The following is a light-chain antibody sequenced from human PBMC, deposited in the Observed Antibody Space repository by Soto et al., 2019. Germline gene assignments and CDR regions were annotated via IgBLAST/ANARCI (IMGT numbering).Light chain of an antibody. CDR3: AGWDGSLSCVV. V-gene: IGLV1-47*01. CDR1: SSNIGSNS. Sequence: QSVLTQPPSASGTPGQRVTLSCSGGSSNIGSNSVFWYQHLPGTAPKLLIYKSNQRPSGVPDRFSGSRSGTSASLAISGLRSEDEGDYYCAGWDGSLSCVVFGGGTKVTVL. CDR2: KSN. J-gene: IGLJ2*01.